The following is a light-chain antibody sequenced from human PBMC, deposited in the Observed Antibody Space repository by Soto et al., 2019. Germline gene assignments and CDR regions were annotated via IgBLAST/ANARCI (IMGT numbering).Light chain of an antibody. CDR2: GAS. J-gene: IGKJ5*01. CDR1: QNISNN. CDR3: QEYHKWPFYT. V-gene: IGKV3-15*01. Sequence: EIGMTQSAFTLSVSAEERATLSWRASQNISNNLAWYQQRLGQAPRLLIYGASTRATGVPARFGGSGSGTEFTLTISSLQSEDFAVYYCQEYHKWPFYTFGQGTRLEIK.